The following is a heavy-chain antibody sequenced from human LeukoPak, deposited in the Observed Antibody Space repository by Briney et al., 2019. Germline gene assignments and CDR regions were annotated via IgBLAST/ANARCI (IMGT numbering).Heavy chain of an antibody. CDR3: AKSRNFYFYFMEV. CDR1: GFTFSDYY. Sequence: GGSLRLSCAASGFTFSDYYMSWIRQAPGKGLEWVSGISGSDYTDHADSVKGRFTISRDNSKNTLYLQMNSLRAEDTALYYCAKSRNFYFYFMEVSGRGTKVTISS. CDR2: ISGSDYT. J-gene: IGHJ6*03. V-gene: IGHV3-23*01.